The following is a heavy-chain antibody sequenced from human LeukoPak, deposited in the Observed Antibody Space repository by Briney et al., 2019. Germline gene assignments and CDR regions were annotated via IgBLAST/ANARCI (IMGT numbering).Heavy chain of an antibody. CDR3: ARGYCSGGSCSVGEAIGGY. J-gene: IGHJ4*02. V-gene: IGHV7-4-1*02. Sequence: GASVKVSCKASGYTFTNYTINWVRLAPGQGLEWMGWIDTNTGNPTYAQGFTGRFVFSLDTSVSTAYLQISSLKAEDTAVYYCARGYCSGGSCSVGEAIGGYWGQGTLVTVSS. D-gene: IGHD2-15*01. CDR1: GYTFTNYT. CDR2: IDTNTGNP.